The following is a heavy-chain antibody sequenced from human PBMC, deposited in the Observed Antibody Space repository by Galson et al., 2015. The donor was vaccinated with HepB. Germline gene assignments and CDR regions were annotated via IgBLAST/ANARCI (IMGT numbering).Heavy chain of an antibody. J-gene: IGHJ5*02. Sequence: SLRLSCAASGFTFNSYAMSWVRQAPGKGLEWVGFIRSKAYGGTIQYAASVKGRFTISRDDSKSIAYLQMNSLKTEDTAVYYCTRMSYYDFDPWGQGTLVTVSS. CDR1: GFTFNSYA. CDR3: TRMSYYDFDP. CDR2: IRSKAYGGTI. D-gene: IGHD3-22*01. V-gene: IGHV3-49*04.